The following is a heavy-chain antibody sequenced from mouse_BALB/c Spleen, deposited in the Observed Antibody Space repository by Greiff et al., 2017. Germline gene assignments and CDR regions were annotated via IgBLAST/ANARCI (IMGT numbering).Heavy chain of an antibody. J-gene: IGHJ1*01. CDR2: INSNGGST. CDR1: GFTFSSYY. CDR3: ARHDYGYWYFDV. Sequence: EVKLMESGGGLVKLGGSLKLSCAASGFTFSSYYMSWVRQTPEKRLELVAAINSNGGSTYYPDTVKGRFTISRDNAKNTLYLQMSSLKSEDTALYYCARHDYGYWYFDVWGAGTTVTVSS. V-gene: IGHV5-6-2*01. D-gene: IGHD1-1*01.